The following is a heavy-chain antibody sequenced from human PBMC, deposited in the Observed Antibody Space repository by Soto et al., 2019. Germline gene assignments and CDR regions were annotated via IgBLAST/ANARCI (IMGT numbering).Heavy chain of an antibody. J-gene: IGHJ6*03. V-gene: IGHV1-3*01. CDR2: INAGNGNT. CDR1: GYTFTSYA. D-gene: IGHD3-3*01. CDR3: ARVGPEYDFWSGYYREYYMDV. Sequence: GPSVKVSCKASGYTFTSYAMHWVRQAPGQRLEWMGWINAGNGNTKYSQKFQGRVTITRDTSASTAYMELSSLRSEDTAVYYCARVGPEYDFWSGYYREYYMDVWGKGTTVTVSS.